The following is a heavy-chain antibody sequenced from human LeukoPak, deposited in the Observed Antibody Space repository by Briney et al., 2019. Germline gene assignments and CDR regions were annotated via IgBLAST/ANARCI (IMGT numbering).Heavy chain of an antibody. CDR3: ARASGDIVETATMGSY. CDR1: GFTFGAYS. D-gene: IGHD5-18*01. J-gene: IGHJ4*02. CDR2: ISDSSSYI. Sequence: PGGSLRLSCAASGFTFGAYSMNWVRQAPGKGLEWVSFISDSSSYIYYADSVKGRFTTSRDNAKNSLYLQMNSLRAEDTAVYYCARASGDIVETATMGSYWGQGTLVTVSS. V-gene: IGHV3-21*01.